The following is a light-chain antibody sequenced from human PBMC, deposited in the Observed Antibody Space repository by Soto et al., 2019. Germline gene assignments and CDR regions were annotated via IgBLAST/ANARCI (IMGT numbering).Light chain of an antibody. CDR1: SSDVGGYNY. J-gene: IGLJ1*01. CDR2: DVS. Sequence: QSVLTQPRSVSGSPGQSVTISCTGTSSDVGGYNYVSWYQQHPGKAPKLMIYDVSKRPSGVPDRFSGAKSGNTASLTISGLQAGDEADYYCCSYAGSYTNYVFGAGTKVTVL. V-gene: IGLV2-11*01. CDR3: CSYAGSYTNYV.